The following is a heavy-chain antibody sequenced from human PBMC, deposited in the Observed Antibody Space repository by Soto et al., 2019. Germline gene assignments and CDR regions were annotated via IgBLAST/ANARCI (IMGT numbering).Heavy chain of an antibody. CDR3: AENGSYDLVN. CDR1: GGSVIRDNW. Sequence: QVQLQESGPGLVKPWGTLSLTCGVSGGSVIRDNWWSWVRQPPGKGLEWIGEIHHSGSTNYSPSLKSRVTMSVDKSRNQFSLKLTSVTAADTAVYYCAENGSYDLVNWGQGTRVTVSS. D-gene: IGHD3-16*01. J-gene: IGHJ4*02. V-gene: IGHV4-4*02. CDR2: IHHSGST.